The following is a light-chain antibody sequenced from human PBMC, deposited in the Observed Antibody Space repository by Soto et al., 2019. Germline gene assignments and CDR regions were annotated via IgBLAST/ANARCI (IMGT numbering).Light chain of an antibody. CDR1: QSISSW. CDR3: QQYYPYSRT. Sequence: DIQMTQSPSTLSASVGDRVTITCRASQSISSWLAWYQQKPGKAPDLLIYKAASLESGVPSRVSGSGSGTELTLTISSLQPDDVAIYYCQQYYPYSRTFGQGTKVEIK. J-gene: IGKJ1*01. V-gene: IGKV1-5*03. CDR2: KAA.